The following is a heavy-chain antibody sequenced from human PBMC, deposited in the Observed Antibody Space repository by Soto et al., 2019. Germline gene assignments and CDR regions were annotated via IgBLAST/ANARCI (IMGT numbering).Heavy chain of an antibody. CDR3: AKNIEVHGSGGGDV. D-gene: IGHD3-10*01. CDR2: ISWNGGSS. CDR1: GFTFGSYT. Sequence: EEQLVESGGAVVQPGGSLRLSCEASGFTFGSYTMHWVRQAPGKGLEWVSLISWNGGSSFYADSVKGRFTISRDNSRDSLYLQMNSLRPEDSALYYCAKNIEVHGSGGGDVWGHGTTVTVSS. J-gene: IGHJ6*02. V-gene: IGHV3-43*01.